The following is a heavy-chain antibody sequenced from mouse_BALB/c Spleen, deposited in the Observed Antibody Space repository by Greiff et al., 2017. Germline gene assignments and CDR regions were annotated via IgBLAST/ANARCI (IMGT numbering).Heavy chain of an antibody. CDR3: ARYYDYHAMDY. V-gene: IGHV1-87*01. Sequence: QVQLQQSGAELARPGASVKLSCKASGYTFTSYWMQWVKQRPGQGLEWIGAIYPGDGDTRYTQKFKGKATLTADKSSSTAYMQLSSLASEDSAVYYCARYYDYHAMDYWGQGTSVTVSS. D-gene: IGHD2-12*01. CDR2: IYPGDGDT. CDR1: GYTFTSYW. J-gene: IGHJ4*01.